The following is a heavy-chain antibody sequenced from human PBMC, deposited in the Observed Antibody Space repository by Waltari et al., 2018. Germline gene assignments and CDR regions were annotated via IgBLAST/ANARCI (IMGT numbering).Heavy chain of an antibody. CDR2: IYHSGST. CDR1: GYSISSGYY. J-gene: IGHJ6*03. V-gene: IGHV4-38-2*01. CDR3: ARRAAIAATGPTYYMDV. Sequence: QVQLQESGPGLVKPSETLSLTCAVSGYSISSGYYWGWIRQPPGKGLEWIGSIYHSGSTYHNPSLKSRVTISVDTSKNQFSLKRSSVTAADTAVYYCARRAAIAATGPTYYMDVWGKGTTVTVSS. D-gene: IGHD6-13*01.